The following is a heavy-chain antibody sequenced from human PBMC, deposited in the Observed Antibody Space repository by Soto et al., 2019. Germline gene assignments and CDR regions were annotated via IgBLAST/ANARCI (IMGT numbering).Heavy chain of an antibody. V-gene: IGHV3-53*02. J-gene: IGHJ4*02. D-gene: IGHD6-6*01. CDR1: GFTVSSNY. CDR2: IYSDGTT. CDR3: AILSN. Sequence: EVQLVETGGGLIQPRGSLRLSCAASGFTVSSNYMNWVRQAPGKGLEWVSIIYSDGTTSYADSVKGRFTISRDNFKNTLHLQMNSLRAEDTDVYYCAILSNWGQGTLVTVSS.